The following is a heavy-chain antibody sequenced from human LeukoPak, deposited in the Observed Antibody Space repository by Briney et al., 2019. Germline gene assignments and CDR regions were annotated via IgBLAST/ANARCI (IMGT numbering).Heavy chain of an antibody. CDR1: GYTFTSYD. J-gene: IGHJ4*02. V-gene: IGHV1-2*02. Sequence: ASVKVSCKASGYTFTSYDINWVRQATGQGLEWMGWINPNSGGTNYAQKFQGRVTMTRDTSISTAYMELSRLRSDDTAVYYCARTTDYYDTVDYWGQGTLVTVSS. CDR2: INPNSGGT. D-gene: IGHD3-22*01. CDR3: ARTTDYYDTVDY.